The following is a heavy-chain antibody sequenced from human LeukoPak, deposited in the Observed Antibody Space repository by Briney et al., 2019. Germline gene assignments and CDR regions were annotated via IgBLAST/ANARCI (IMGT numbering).Heavy chain of an antibody. CDR2: INPSGGST. D-gene: IGHD6-6*01. Sequence: ASVKVFCKASGYTFTSYYMHWVRQAPGQGLEWMGIINPSGGSTSYAQKFQGRVTMTRDTSTSTVYMELSSLRSEDAAVYYCAGDRIAARPDYFDYWGQGTLVTVSS. CDR1: GYTFTSYY. J-gene: IGHJ4*02. CDR3: AGDRIAARPDYFDY. V-gene: IGHV1-46*01.